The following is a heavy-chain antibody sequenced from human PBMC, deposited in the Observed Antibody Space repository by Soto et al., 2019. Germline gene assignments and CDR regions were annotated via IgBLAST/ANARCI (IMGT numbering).Heavy chain of an antibody. J-gene: IGHJ4*02. D-gene: IGHD3-3*01. CDR1: GYTFTSHT. V-gene: IGHV1-3*01. CDR3: VREPEDGVPGDY. Sequence: QVQLVQSGAEVKEPGASVRVSCKASGYTFTSHTLHWVRQAPGQGLEWMGLIIVSNGSPRYAPQFQGRVTFGRDTSAKTAYMELSSLASEDTAVYYCVREPEDGVPGDYWGQGTLVVVSS. CDR2: IIVSNGSP.